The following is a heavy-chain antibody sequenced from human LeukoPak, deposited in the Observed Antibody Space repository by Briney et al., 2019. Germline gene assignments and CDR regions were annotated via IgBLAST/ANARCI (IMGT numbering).Heavy chain of an antibody. CDR1: GFTFSGYS. D-gene: IGHD6-19*01. Sequence: GGSLRLSCAASGFTFSGYSMNWVRQAPGKGLEWVSYISSSSSTIYYADSVKGRFTISRDNAKNSLYLQMNSLRAEDTAVYYCARDAVAGSFDYWGQGTLVTVSS. CDR2: ISSSSSTI. CDR3: ARDAVAGSFDY. V-gene: IGHV3-48*01. J-gene: IGHJ4*02.